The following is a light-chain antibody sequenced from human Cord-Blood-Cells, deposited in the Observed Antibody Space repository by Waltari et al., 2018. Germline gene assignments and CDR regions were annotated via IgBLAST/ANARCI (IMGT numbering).Light chain of an antibody. CDR3: SSYTSSSTLYV. V-gene: IGLV2-14*01. CDR2: DVS. Sequence: QSALTQPASVSGSPGQSITISCTGTSSDVGGYNYVSWYQQHPGKAPKLMICDVSKRPSGVSNRFSGSKSGNTASLTISGLQAEDEADYYCSSYTSSSTLYVFGTGTKVTVL. CDR1: SSDVGGYNY. J-gene: IGLJ1*01.